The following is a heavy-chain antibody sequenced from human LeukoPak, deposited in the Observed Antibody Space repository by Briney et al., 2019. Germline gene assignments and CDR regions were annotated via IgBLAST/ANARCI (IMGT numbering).Heavy chain of an antibody. V-gene: IGHV3-48*04. CDR3: AKGTVGAKF. D-gene: IGHD1-26*01. CDR1: GFTLTSYS. Sequence: GGSLRLSCAASGFTLTSYSMNWVRQAPGKGLEWISYISSGATTTYYADSVKGRFTISRDTAQNSLYLQMNFLRVDDTAVYYCAKGTVGAKFWGQGTLVIVSS. CDR2: ISSGATTT. J-gene: IGHJ4*02.